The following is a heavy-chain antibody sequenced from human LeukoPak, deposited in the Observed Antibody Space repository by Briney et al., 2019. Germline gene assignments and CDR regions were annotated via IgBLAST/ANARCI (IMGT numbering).Heavy chain of an antibody. CDR1: GDSFSGHY. J-gene: IGHJ5*02. Sequence: SETLSLTCAVYGDSFSGHYWSWIRQPPGKGLEWIGEITDGERTSYSPSLKSRATISVVPSQRQFSLELDSVTAADTAVYYCARVCRDWGRRYYYGSGINQNWFDPWGQGTLVTVSS. CDR2: ITDGERT. CDR3: ARVCRDWGRRYYYGSGINQNWFDP. V-gene: IGHV4-34*01. D-gene: IGHD3-10*01.